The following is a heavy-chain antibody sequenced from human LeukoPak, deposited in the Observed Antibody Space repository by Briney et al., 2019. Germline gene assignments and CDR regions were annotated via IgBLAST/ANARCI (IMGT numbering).Heavy chain of an antibody. D-gene: IGHD3-10*01. Sequence: GGSLRLSCAASGFTFSSNYMSWVRQAPGKGLEWVSVIYSGGSTYYSDSVRGGFTISRDNSKNTLYLQMNSLRAEDTAVYYCARGVSGEYYYYYMDVWGKGTTVTVSS. CDR3: ARGVSGEYYYYYMDV. V-gene: IGHV3-53*01. J-gene: IGHJ6*03. CDR1: GFTFSSNY. CDR2: IYSGGST.